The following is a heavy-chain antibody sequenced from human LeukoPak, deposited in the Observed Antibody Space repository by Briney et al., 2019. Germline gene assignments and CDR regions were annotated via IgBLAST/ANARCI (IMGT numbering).Heavy chain of an antibody. Sequence: PGGSLRLSCAASGFTVSSNYMSWVRQAPGKGLEWVSVIYSGGSTYYADSVNGRFTISRDNSKNTLYLQMNSLRAEDTAVYYCARDRTYYDYVWGSYRSESYDYWGQGTLVTVSS. D-gene: IGHD3-16*02. CDR2: IYSGGST. V-gene: IGHV3-66*01. CDR1: GFTVSSNY. J-gene: IGHJ4*02. CDR3: ARDRTYYDYVWGSYRSESYDY.